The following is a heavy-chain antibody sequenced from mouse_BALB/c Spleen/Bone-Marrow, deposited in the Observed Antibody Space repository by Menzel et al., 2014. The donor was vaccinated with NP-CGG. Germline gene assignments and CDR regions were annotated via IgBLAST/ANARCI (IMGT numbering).Heavy chain of an antibody. CDR2: IYPGNSDT. J-gene: IGHJ3*01. CDR1: GYSFTSYW. Sequence: VQLKQSGTVLARPGASVKMSCKASGYSFTSYWMHWVKRRPGQGLEWIGAIYPGNSDTSYDQKFKGKAKLTAVTSASTAFIELSSLTNEDSAVYYCTFLVKEDFAYWGQGTLVTVSA. D-gene: IGHD2-10*02. CDR3: TFLVKEDFAY. V-gene: IGHV1-5*01.